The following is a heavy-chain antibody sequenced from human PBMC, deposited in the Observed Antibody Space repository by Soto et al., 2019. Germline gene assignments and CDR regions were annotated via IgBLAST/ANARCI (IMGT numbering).Heavy chain of an antibody. J-gene: IGHJ5*02. CDR2: INPSGGST. Sequence: GASVKVSCKASGYTFTSYYMHWVRQAPGQGLEWMGIINPSGGSTSYAQKFQGRVTMTRDTSTSTVYMELSSLRSEDTAVYYCARDLFFWSGTRINWFDLWGPGTRVTVFS. CDR1: GYTFTSYY. D-gene: IGHD3-3*01. CDR3: ARDLFFWSGTRINWFDL. V-gene: IGHV1-46*03.